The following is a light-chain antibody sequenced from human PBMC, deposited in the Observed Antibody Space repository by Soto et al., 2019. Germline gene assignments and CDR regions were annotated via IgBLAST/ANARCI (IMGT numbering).Light chain of an antibody. CDR1: QSVSSSY. Sequence: ELVLTQSPGTLSLSPGEGATLSCRASQSVSSSYLAWYQQKPGQAPRLLIYGASSRASGIPDRFSGSGSGTDFTLTISRLEPEDFAVYYCQEYGSSPPYTFGQGTKLEI. J-gene: IGKJ2*01. CDR2: GAS. CDR3: QEYGSSPPYT. V-gene: IGKV3-20*01.